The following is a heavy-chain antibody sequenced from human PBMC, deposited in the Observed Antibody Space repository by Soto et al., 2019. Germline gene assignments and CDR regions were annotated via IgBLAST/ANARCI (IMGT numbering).Heavy chain of an antibody. CDR2: SRQKGKSYTT. V-gene: IGHV3-72*01. CDR3: AREVNNVEVPGYAMDV. J-gene: IGHJ6*02. D-gene: IGHD2-2*01. Sequence: GGALRLSCAASGFIFSDHYMDWVRQAPGKGLEWVGRSRQKGKSYTTEYAASVRDRFTISRDDSKNSLYLQMNSLKIEDMAVYYCAREVNNVEVPGYAMDVCGQGTTVTVSS. CDR1: GFIFSDHY.